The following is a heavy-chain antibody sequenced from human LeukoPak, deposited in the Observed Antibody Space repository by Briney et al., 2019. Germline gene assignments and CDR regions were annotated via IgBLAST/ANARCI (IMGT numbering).Heavy chain of an antibody. D-gene: IGHD2-15*01. CDR3: ARQIGYCSEGSCYFDY. J-gene: IGHJ4*02. Sequence: GGSLRLSCAASGFTLSSFPMSWVRQAPGKGLEWVSVISGSGAITYYADSVRGRFTISRDNSKNTLDLQMNSLRVEDTAVYYCARQIGYCSEGSCYFDYWGQGTLVTVSS. V-gene: IGHV3-23*01. CDR2: ISGSGAIT. CDR1: GFTLSSFP.